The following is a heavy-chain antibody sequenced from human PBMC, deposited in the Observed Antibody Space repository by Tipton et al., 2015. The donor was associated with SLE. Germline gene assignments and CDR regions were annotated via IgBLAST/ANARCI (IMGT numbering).Heavy chain of an antibody. D-gene: IGHD5-18*01. J-gene: IGHJ5*02. V-gene: IGHV4-4*09. CDR1: GGSMSGFY. CDR2: IYSSDSA. CDR3: ARGGIQLWNWFDP. Sequence: TLSLTCSVSGGSMSGFYWNWIRQPPGKGLEWIGCIYSSDSADYNPSLNSRVSISLDMSKNQFSLRLTSATAADTAVYYCARGGIQLWNWFDPWGQGTLVTVSS.